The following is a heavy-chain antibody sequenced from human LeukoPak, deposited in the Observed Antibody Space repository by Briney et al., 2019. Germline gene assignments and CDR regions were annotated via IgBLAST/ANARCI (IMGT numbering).Heavy chain of an antibody. CDR2: IYYSGST. D-gene: IGHD3-10*01. J-gene: IGHJ4*02. CDR3: ARGQPYYSLDY. Sequence: SETLSLTCTVSGGSISSSSYYWGWIRQPPGKGLEWIGSIYYSGSTYYNPSLKSRVTISVDTSKNQFSLKLSSVTAADTAVYYCARGQPYYSLDYWGQGTLVTVSS. CDR1: GGSISSSSYY. V-gene: IGHV4-39*01.